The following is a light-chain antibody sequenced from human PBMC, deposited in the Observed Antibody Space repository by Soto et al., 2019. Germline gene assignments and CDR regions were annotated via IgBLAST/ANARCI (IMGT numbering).Light chain of an antibody. J-gene: IGKJ1*01. CDR1: QNINSW. Sequence: DIQMTQSPSALSASLGDRVTITCRASQNINSWLAWYQQKPGNAPNLLIYGAFRLESGVPSRFSGSGSGTDFTLTISSLQPDDFATYYCLQYDTYWTFGQGTKVEIK. V-gene: IGKV1-5*01. CDR2: GAF. CDR3: LQYDTYWT.